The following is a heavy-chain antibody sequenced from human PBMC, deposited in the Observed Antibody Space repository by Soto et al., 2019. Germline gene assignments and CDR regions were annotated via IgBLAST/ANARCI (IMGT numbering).Heavy chain of an antibody. V-gene: IGHV4-39*01. CDR1: GGSISSSSYY. Sequence: SETLSLTCTVSGGSISSSSYYWGWIRQPPGKGLEWIGSIYYSGSTYYNPSLKSRVTISVDTSKNQFSLKLSSVTAADTAVYYCARAVDGEYSSGDYWGQGTLVTVSS. D-gene: IGHD6-19*01. CDR2: IYYSGST. J-gene: IGHJ4*02. CDR3: ARAVDGEYSSGDY.